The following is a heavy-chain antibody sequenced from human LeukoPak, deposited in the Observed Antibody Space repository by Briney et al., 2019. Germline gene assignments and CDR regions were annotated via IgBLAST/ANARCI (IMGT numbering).Heavy chain of an antibody. CDR3: TRDAGMDV. Sequence: GGSLRLSCAASGFTFSNYWMTWVRQAPGKGLEWVANIKQDGSEKYYVDSVKGRFTISRDNVKDSLYLQMSSLRDEDTALYYCTRDAGMDVWGQGTTVTVSS. CDR2: IKQDGSEK. CDR1: GFTFSNYW. V-gene: IGHV3-7*05. J-gene: IGHJ6*02.